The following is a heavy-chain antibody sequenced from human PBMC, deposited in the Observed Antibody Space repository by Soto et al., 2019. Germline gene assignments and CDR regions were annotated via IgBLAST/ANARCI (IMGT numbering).Heavy chain of an antibody. J-gene: IGHJ5*02. CDR1: GFTFNDYY. CDR3: ARDHVATPNWFDP. CDR2: ITGSGSTI. Sequence: GGSLRLSCAASGFTFNDYYMSWIRQAPGKGLEWVSYITGSGSTIYYADSVKGRFTISRDNAKNSLYLQMNSLRAEDTAVYYYARDHVATPNWFDPWGQGTLVTVSS. V-gene: IGHV3-11*01. D-gene: IGHD6-6*01.